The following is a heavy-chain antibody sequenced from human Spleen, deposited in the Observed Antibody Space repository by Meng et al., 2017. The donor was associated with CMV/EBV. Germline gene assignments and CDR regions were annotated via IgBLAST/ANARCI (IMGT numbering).Heavy chain of an antibody. CDR3: AREEDSSGYNYYGMDA. CDR2: ITATSGST. D-gene: IGHD6-19*01. V-gene: IGHV3-23*01. Sequence: GESLKISCAASGFTFSNYAMAWVRQAPGKGLEWVSPITATSGSTYYTDSVKGRFTVSRDNSKNTLYLQMNSLRAEDTAVYYCAREEDSSGYNYYGMDAWGQGTTVTVSS. CDR1: GFTFSNYA. J-gene: IGHJ6*02.